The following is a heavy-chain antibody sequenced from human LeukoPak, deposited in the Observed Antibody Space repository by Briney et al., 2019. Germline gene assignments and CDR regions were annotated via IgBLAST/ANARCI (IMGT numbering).Heavy chain of an antibody. Sequence: GGSLRLSCVASGFTFSSYWMHWVRQDPRKGLVWVSRINGDGRNINYADSVRGRFTISRDNAKNTLYLQMNSLRAEDTAVYYCARERWDGAFDIWGQGTMVTVSS. CDR2: INGDGRNI. CDR3: ARERWDGAFDI. CDR1: GFTFSSYW. D-gene: IGHD4-23*01. J-gene: IGHJ3*02. V-gene: IGHV3-74*01.